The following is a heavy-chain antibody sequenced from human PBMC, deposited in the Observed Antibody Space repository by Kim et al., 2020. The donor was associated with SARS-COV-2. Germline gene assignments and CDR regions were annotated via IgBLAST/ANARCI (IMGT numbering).Heavy chain of an antibody. CDR1: GFTFSTYD. D-gene: IGHD2-2*01. CDR3: AKYLSCSSTSCFYGMDV. Sequence: GGSLRLSCAASGFTFSTYDMNWVRQAPGKGLEWVSYISTSGSTIYSADSVKGRFTISRDNAKSSLSLQMNSLRAEDTAVYYCAKYLSCSSTSCFYGMDV. V-gene: IGHV3-48*03. CDR2: ISTSGSTI. J-gene: IGHJ6*01.